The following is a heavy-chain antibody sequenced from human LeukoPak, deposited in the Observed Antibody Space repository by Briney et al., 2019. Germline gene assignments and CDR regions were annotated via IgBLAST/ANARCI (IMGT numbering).Heavy chain of an antibody. CDR1: GGSFSGYY. D-gene: IGHD3-22*01. CDR3: ARGPNEDSSGYYYSSWYFDL. CDR2: INHSGST. Sequence: SETLSLTCAVYGGSFSGYYWSWIRQPPGKGLEWIGEINHSGSTNYNPSFKSRVTISVDTSKNQFSLKLSSVTAADTAVYYCARGPNEDSSGYYYSSWYFDLWGRGTLVTVSS. J-gene: IGHJ2*01. V-gene: IGHV4-34*01.